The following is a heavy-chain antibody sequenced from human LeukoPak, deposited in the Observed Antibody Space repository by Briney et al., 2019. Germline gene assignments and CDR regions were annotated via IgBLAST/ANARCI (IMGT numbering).Heavy chain of an antibody. J-gene: IGHJ6*04. CDR2: ITRDGSST. V-gene: IGHV3-74*01. CDR3: ARDPGYESWSPFWGGMDV. D-gene: IGHD3-16*01. Sequence: QTGGSLRLSCAASGLTFSSSWMHWVRQAPGKGLVWVSRITRDGSSTTYADSVKGRFTTSRDNAKNTLYLQMDSLRDDDTAVYYCARDPGYESWSPFWGGMDVWGNGTTVIVSS. CDR1: GLTFSSSW.